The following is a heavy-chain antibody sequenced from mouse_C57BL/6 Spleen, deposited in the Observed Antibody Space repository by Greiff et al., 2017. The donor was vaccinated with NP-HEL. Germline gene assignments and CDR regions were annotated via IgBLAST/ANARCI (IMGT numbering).Heavy chain of an antibody. CDR2: ISDGGSYT. Sequence: DVHLVESGGGLVKPGGSLKLSCAASGFTFSSYAMSWVRQTPEKRLEWVATISDGGSYTYYPDNVKGRFTISRDNAKNNLYLQMSHLKSEDTAMYYCARVQLVLAYWGPGTTLTVSS. J-gene: IGHJ2*01. V-gene: IGHV5-4*01. D-gene: IGHD4-1*02. CDR3: ARVQLVLAY. CDR1: GFTFSSYA.